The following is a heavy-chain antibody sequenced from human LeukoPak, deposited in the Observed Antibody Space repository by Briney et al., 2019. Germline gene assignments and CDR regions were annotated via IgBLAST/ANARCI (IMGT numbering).Heavy chain of an antibody. J-gene: IGHJ3*02. Sequence: GASVKVSCKASGGTFSSYAISWVRQAPGQGLEWMGGIIPIFGTANYAQKFQGRVTITTDESTSTAYMELSSLRSEDTAVYYCARAHGRGPRAFDIWGQGTMVTVSS. V-gene: IGHV1-69*05. CDR1: GGTFSSYA. CDR3: ARAHGRGPRAFDI. CDR2: IIPIFGTA. D-gene: IGHD3-10*01.